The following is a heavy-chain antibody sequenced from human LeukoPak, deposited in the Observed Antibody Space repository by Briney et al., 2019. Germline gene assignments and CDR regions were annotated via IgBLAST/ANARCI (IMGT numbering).Heavy chain of an antibody. CDR1: GFTFSSYA. Sequence: GGSLRLSCAASGFTFSSYAMSWVRQAPGEGLEWVSAISGSGGSTYYADSVKGRFTISRDNSKNTLYLQMNSLRAEDTAVYYCAKGGEWLYYFDYWGQGTLVTVSS. V-gene: IGHV3-23*01. J-gene: IGHJ4*02. CDR3: AKGGEWLYYFDY. D-gene: IGHD6-19*01. CDR2: ISGSGGST.